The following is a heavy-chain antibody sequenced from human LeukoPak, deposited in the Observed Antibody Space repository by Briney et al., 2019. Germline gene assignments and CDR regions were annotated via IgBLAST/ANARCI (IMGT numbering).Heavy chain of an antibody. V-gene: IGHV4-34*01. CDR3: ARASKWWRSFDAFDI. D-gene: IGHD2-15*01. Sequence: PSETLSLTCAVYGGSFSGYYWSWIRQPPGKGLEWIGEINHSGSTNYNPSLKSRVTISVDTSKNQFSLKLSSVTAADTAVYYCARASKWWRSFDAFDIWGQGTMVTVSS. CDR1: GGSFSGYY. CDR2: INHSGST. J-gene: IGHJ3*02.